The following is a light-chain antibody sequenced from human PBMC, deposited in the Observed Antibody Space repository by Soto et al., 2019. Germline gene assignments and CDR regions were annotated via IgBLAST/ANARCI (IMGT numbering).Light chain of an antibody. CDR1: QSIGSNY. V-gene: IGKV3-20*01. Sequence: DIVLTQSPGTLSLSPGERATLSCRASQSIGSNYLAWYQHKPGQAPRLLIHGATSRPTGIPDRFIGSGSGTDFAHIFISLELEDVAVSSCQLYGSSPRYTFGRGTKLEIK. CDR2: GAT. CDR3: QLYGSSPRYT. J-gene: IGKJ2*01.